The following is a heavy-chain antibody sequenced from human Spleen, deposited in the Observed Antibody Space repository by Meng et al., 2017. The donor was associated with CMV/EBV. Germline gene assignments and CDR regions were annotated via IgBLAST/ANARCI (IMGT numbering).Heavy chain of an antibody. J-gene: IGHJ4*02. CDR1: GGTFSTYP. Sequence: SVQVSCKASGGTFSTYPITWVRQAPGQGLEWMGGIIPIFATANDAQKFQGRVTITTDQSTSTSYMELSSLRSEDTAVYYCARIHSSAYWGGFDYWGQGTLVTVSS. V-gene: IGHV1-69*05. CDR2: IIPIFATA. CDR3: ARIHSSAYWGGFDY. D-gene: IGHD3-22*01.